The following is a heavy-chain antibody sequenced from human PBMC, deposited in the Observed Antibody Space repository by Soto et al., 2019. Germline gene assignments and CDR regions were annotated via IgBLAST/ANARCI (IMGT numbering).Heavy chain of an antibody. D-gene: IGHD2-21*01. V-gene: IGHV3-48*02. CDR2: ISSSGSTI. J-gene: IGHJ5*02. CDR1: GFTFSSYA. CDR3: AKLPLLRVVDNWFAP. Sequence: GGSLRLSCAASGFTFSSYAMHWVRQAPGKGLEWIAFISSSGSTITYADSAKGRFTISRENAKNSVYLQMNSLRDEDTALYYCAKLPLLRVVDNWFAPWGQGTQVTVSS.